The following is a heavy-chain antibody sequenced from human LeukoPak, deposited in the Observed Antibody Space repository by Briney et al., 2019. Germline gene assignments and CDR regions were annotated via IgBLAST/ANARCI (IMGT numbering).Heavy chain of an antibody. Sequence: SETLSLTCTVSGGSISSYYWSWIRQPPGKGLEWIGYIYYSGSTNYNPSLKSRVTISVDTPKNQFSLKLSSVTAADTAVYYCARHSGFSPYYYYGMDVWGQGTTVTVSS. V-gene: IGHV4-59*08. J-gene: IGHJ6*02. D-gene: IGHD3-10*01. CDR1: GGSISSYY. CDR2: IYYSGST. CDR3: ARHSGFSPYYYYGMDV.